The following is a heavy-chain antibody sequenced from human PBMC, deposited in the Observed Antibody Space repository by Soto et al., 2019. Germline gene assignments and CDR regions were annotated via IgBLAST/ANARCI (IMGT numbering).Heavy chain of an antibody. CDR1: GYTFTSYG. CDR3: GRGTYSDY. Sequence: ASVKVSCKTSGYTFTSYGITWVRQAPGQGLEWMGWISSYNGNTNYAQKLQGRVTLTTDTSTSTGYMELRSLRSDDTAVYYCGRGTYSDYWGQGTLVNVSP. V-gene: IGHV1-18*01. J-gene: IGHJ4*02. CDR2: ISSYNGNT.